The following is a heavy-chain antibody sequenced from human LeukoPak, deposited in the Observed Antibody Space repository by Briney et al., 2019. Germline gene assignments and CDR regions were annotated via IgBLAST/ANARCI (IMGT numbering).Heavy chain of an antibody. CDR2: INPNSGGT. J-gene: IGHJ4*02. V-gene: IGHV1-2*02. CDR1: GYTFTGYY. CDR3: AREVFGVVIIDPYFDY. D-gene: IGHD3-3*01. Sequence: ASVKVSCKASGYTFTGYYMHWVRQAPGQGLKWMGWINPNSGGTNYAQKFQGRVTMTRDTSISTAYMELSRLRSDDTAVYYCAREVFGVVIIDPYFDYWGQGTLVTVSS.